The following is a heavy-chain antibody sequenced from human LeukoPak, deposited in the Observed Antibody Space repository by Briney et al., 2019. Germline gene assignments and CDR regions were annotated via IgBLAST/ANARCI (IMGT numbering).Heavy chain of an antibody. D-gene: IGHD6-6*01. CDR1: GGSIISGDFY. CDR2: IYYSGST. Sequence: PSETLSLTCTVSGGSIISGDFYWIWIRQPPGKGLEWIGYIYYSGSTYYNPSLKSLITISVDTSKNQFSLKLSSVTAADTAVYYCARGDWSSSIDYWGQRTLVTVSS. J-gene: IGHJ4*02. CDR3: ARGDWSSSIDY. V-gene: IGHV4-30-4*01.